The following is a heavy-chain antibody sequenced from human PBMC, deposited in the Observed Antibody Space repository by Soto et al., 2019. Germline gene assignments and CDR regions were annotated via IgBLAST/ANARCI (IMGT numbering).Heavy chain of an antibody. J-gene: IGHJ4*02. CDR1: GFTFSTYS. V-gene: IGHV3-48*01. Sequence: EVQVVESRGGLVQPGGSLRLSCAASGFTFSTYSMNWVRQAPGKGLEWVSYISSTGNTIYYPDSVKGRFTISRDTAKKSLYLQMNSLRAEDTAVYYCARSGYFDYWGQGTLVTVSS. D-gene: IGHD2-8*02. CDR3: ARSGYFDY. CDR2: ISSTGNTI.